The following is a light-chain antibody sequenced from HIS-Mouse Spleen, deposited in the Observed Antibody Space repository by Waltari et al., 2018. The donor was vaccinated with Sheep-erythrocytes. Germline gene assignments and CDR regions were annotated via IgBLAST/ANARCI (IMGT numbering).Light chain of an antibody. Sequence: QSALTQPRSVSGTPGQSVTISCTGTSSDVGVYNYVSWYQQHPGKAPKLMIYDVSTRPSGVPDHFSGSKSGNTASLTISGLQAEDEADYYCCSYAGSYNHVFATGTKVTVL. J-gene: IGLJ1*01. CDR2: DVS. CDR3: CSYAGSYNHV. V-gene: IGLV2-11*01. CDR1: SSDVGVYNY.